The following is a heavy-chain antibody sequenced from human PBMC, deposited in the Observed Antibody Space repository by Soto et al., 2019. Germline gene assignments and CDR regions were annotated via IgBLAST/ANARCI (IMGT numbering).Heavy chain of an antibody. V-gene: IGHV4-31*03. CDR1: GGSISSGGYY. Sequence: PSETLSLTCTVSGGSISSGGYYWSWIRQHPGKGLEWIGYIYYSGSTYYNPSLKSRVTISVDTSKNQFSLKLSSVTAADTAVYYCARFWQDIVVVPAAMIADYWGQGTLVTVPQ. J-gene: IGHJ4*02. D-gene: IGHD2-2*01. CDR3: ARFWQDIVVVPAAMIADY. CDR2: IYYSGST.